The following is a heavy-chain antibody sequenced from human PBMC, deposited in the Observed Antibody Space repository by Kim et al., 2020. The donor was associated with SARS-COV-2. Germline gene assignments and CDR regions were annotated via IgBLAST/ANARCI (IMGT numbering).Heavy chain of an antibody. CDR3: ERQTAAFYYCMDV. V-gene: IGHV3-53*01. J-gene: IGHJ6*02. D-gene: IGHD2-21*02. Sequence: YADTVKGRFNIPRDNSKNTLYVQVNRRRGEDGAVYYCERQTAAFYYCMDVWGQGTTVTVSS.